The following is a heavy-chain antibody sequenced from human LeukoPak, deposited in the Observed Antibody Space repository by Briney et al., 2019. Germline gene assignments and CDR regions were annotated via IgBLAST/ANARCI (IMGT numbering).Heavy chain of an antibody. V-gene: IGHV3-13*01. CDR3: ARDEGIAAPFDY. CDR1: GFTFSSYD. D-gene: IGHD6-13*01. CDR2: IGTAGDT. Sequence: GGSLRLSCAASGFTFSSYDMHWVRQATGKGLEWVSAIGTAGDTYYPGSVKGRFTISRENAKNSLYLQMNSLRAEDTAVYYCARDEGIAAPFDYWGQGTLVTVSS. J-gene: IGHJ4*02.